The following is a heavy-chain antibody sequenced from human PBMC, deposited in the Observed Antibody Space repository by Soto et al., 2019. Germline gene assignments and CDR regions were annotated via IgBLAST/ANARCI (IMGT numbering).Heavy chain of an antibody. J-gene: IGHJ5*02. CDR3: ARAPGGECDILTGYPGVWFDP. V-gene: IGHV1-2*02. CDR2: INPNSGGT. Sequence: ASVKVSCKASGYTFTGYYMHWVRQAPGQGLEWMGWINPNSGGTNYAQKFQGRVTMTRDTSISTAYMELSRLRSDDTAVYYCARAPGGECDILTGYPGVWFDPWGQGTQVTVSS. D-gene: IGHD3-9*01. CDR1: GYTFTGYY.